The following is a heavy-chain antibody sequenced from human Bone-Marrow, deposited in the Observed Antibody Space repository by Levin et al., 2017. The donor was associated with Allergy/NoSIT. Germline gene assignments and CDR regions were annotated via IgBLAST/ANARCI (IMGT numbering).Heavy chain of an antibody. CDR3: AKDGEQDCSGGSCYSGYFDY. CDR2: ISYDGRNK. D-gene: IGHD2-15*01. V-gene: IGHV3-30*18. Sequence: GESLKISCAASGFTFSSYGMHWVRQAPGKGLEWVAVISYDGRNKYYADPVKGRFTISRDNTKITLYLQMNSLRAEDTAVYYCAKDGEQDCSGGSCYSGYFDYWGQGTLVTVSS. CDR1: GFTFSSYG. J-gene: IGHJ4*02.